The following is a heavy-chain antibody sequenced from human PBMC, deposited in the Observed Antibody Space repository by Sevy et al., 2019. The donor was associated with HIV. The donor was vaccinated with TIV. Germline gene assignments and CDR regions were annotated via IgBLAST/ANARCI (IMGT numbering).Heavy chain of an antibody. CDR1: GFSFNGYA. Sequence: GGYLRLSCAASGFSFNGYAMHWVRQAPGKGLEWLAVISYDGSVKYYTESVKGRITISRDNTKNTLSLQLNSLRTEDTAVYYCVREGRNYEYVWGTYHSGFRAQGTLVTVSS. D-gene: IGHD3-16*02. V-gene: IGHV3-30*04. J-gene: IGHJ4*02. CDR2: ISYDGSVK. CDR3: VREGRNYEYVWGTYHSGF.